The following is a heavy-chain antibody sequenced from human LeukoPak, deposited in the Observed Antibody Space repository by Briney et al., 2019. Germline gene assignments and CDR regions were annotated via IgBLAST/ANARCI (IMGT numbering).Heavy chain of an antibody. CDR1: GFTFRNAW. Sequence: GGSLRLSCAVSGFTFRNAWMSWVRQAPGKGLEWVSTIGGSGDKTFYADSVKGRFTISRDNSKNMVHLQMNSLTGEDTALYYRVRRGDASSGWGDHDFWGQGALVTVSS. D-gene: IGHD6-19*01. J-gene: IGHJ4*02. CDR3: VRRGDASSGWGDHDF. V-gene: IGHV3-23*01. CDR2: IGGSGDKT.